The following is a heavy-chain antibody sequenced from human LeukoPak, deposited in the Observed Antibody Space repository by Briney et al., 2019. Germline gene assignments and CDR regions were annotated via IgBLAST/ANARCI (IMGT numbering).Heavy chain of an antibody. CDR2: IYYSGST. CDR1: GGSISSSSYY. Sequence: SETLSLTCTVSGGSISSSSYYWGWIRQPPGKGLEWIGSIYYSGSTYYNPSLKSRVTISVDTSKNQFSLKLSSVTAADTAVYYCARFPLPRRNRVAAAGSDYWGQGTLVTVSS. D-gene: IGHD6-13*01. V-gene: IGHV4-39*07. J-gene: IGHJ4*02. CDR3: ARFPLPRRNRVAAAGSDY.